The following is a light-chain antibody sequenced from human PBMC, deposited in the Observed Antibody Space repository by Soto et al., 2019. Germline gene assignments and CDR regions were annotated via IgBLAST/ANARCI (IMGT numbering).Light chain of an antibody. Sequence: DIQMTQSPSSVSASVGDRVTITCRASQDISNWLAWYQQKPVKAPKLLIYAASSLQSGVTSRFSGSGSGTDFTLAISSLQPDDFATYYCQQANSFPLTFGGGTQVEIK. CDR1: QDISNW. J-gene: IGKJ4*01. CDR3: QQANSFPLT. CDR2: AAS. V-gene: IGKV1-12*01.